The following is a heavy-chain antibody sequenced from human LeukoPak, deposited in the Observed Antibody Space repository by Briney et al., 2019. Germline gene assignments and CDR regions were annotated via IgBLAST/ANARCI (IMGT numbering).Heavy chain of an antibody. J-gene: IGHJ3*02. D-gene: IGHD2-2*02. CDR2: ISSGGNPI. CDR1: GGSISSYY. CDR3: VRAVPAAILGAFDI. V-gene: IGHV3-11*04. Sequence: LSLTCTVSGGSISSYYWSWIRQAPGKGLEWVSYISSGGNPIYYADSVKGRFTISRDNAKNSLYLQMSSLRAEDTAIYYCVRAVPAAILGAFDIWGQGTMVAVSS.